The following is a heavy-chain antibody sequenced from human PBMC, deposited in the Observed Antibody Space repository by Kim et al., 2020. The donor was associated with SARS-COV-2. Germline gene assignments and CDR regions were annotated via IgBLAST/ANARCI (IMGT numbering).Heavy chain of an antibody. CDR2: IYYSGST. CDR1: GGSISSGDYY. V-gene: IGHV4-30-4*01. Sequence: SETLSLTCTVSGGSISSGDYYWSWIRQPPGKGLEWIGYIYYSGSTYYNPSLKSRVTISVDTSKNQFSLKLSSVTAADTAVYYCARAGDSSSRQNVDDAFDIWGQGTMVTVSS. CDR3: ARAGDSSSRQNVDDAFDI. J-gene: IGHJ3*02. D-gene: IGHD6-13*01.